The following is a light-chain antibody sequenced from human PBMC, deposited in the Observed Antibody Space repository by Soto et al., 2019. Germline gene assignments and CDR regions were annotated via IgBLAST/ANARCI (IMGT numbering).Light chain of an antibody. CDR2: EGS. CDR1: SSDVGSSNL. Sequence: QSALTQPASVSGSPGQSITISCTGTSSDVGSSNLVSWYQQHPGKAPKLMIYEGSKRPSGVSNRFSGSKSGNTASLTISGLQAEDEADYYCCSYAGSRVFGGGTKLTDL. V-gene: IGLV2-23*01. J-gene: IGLJ3*02. CDR3: CSYAGSRV.